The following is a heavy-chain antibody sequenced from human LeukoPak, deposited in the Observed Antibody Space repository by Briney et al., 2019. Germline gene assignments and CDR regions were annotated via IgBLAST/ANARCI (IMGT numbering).Heavy chain of an antibody. V-gene: IGHV3-21*01. CDR1: GFAFSTYI. CDR3: ARDSGSPGYFQH. J-gene: IGHJ1*01. D-gene: IGHD1-26*01. Sequence: RPGGSLRLSCAASGFAFSTYIMNWVRQAPGKGLEWVASISGSGSTIFYADSMKGRFTISRDNARNSLYLQMNSLRAEDTAVYYCARDSGSPGYFQHWGQGTLVTVSS. CDR2: ISGSGSTI.